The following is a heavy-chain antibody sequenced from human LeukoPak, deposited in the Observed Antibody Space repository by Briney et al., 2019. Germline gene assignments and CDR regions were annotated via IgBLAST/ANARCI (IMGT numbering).Heavy chain of an antibody. CDR3: AKDRDYYDSSGYDAFDI. Sequence: PGRSLRLSCAASGFTFSSYGMHWVRQAPGKGLEWVAVISYDGSNKYYADSVKGRFTISRDNSKNTLYLQMNSLRAEDTAVYYCAKDRDYYDSSGYDAFDIWGQGTMVTVSS. V-gene: IGHV3-30*18. J-gene: IGHJ3*02. CDR2: ISYDGSNK. CDR1: GFTFSSYG. D-gene: IGHD3-22*01.